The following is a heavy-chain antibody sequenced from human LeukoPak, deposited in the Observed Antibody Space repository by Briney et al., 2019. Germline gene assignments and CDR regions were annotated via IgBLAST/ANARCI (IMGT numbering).Heavy chain of an antibody. V-gene: IGHV3-7*01. D-gene: IGHD6-13*01. CDR3: ARELSSSWYYYYYYMDV. CDR2: IKQDGSEK. J-gene: IGHJ6*03. CDR1: GFTFSSYW. Sequence: PGGSLRLSCAASGFTFSSYWMSWVRQAPGKGLEWVANIKQDGSEKYYVDSVKGRFTISRDNAKNSLYLQMNSLRAEDTAVYYCARELSSSWYYYYYYMDVWGKGTTVTISS.